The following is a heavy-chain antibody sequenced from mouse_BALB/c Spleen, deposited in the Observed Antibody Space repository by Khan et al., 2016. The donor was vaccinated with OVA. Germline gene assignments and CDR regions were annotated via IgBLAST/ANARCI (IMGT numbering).Heavy chain of an antibody. CDR3: ARNRDGGSYWYFDV. J-gene: IGHJ1*01. D-gene: IGHD3-3*01. CDR1: GFSLSRYS. Sequence: QVQLKQSGPGLVAPSQSLSITCTVSGFSLSRYSVHWVRQPPGKGLEWLGIIWLGGSADYNSPLKSRLSISKDNSKRQVFLKMNSLQTDDTAMYYCARNRDGGSYWYFDVWGAGTTVTVSS. V-gene: IGHV2-6-4*01. CDR2: IWLGGSA.